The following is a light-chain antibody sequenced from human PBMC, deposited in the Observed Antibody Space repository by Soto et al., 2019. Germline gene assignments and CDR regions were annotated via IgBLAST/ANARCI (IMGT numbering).Light chain of an antibody. CDR2: SNN. Sequence: QSVLTQPPSASGTPGQRVTISCSGSSSNIGSNTVNWYQQLPGTAPQLLIYSNNQRPSGVPDRFSGSKSGTSASLAISGLQSEDEADYYCAAWDDSLNVSVVFGGGTKLTVL. V-gene: IGLV1-44*01. CDR3: AAWDDSLNVSVV. J-gene: IGLJ2*01. CDR1: SSNIGSNT.